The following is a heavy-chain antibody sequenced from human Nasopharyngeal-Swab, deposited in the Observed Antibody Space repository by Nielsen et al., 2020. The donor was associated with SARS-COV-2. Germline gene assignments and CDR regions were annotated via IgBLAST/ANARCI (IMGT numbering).Heavy chain of an antibody. CDR3: TTVYEY. V-gene: IGHV3-74*01. CDR1: GLIFTDAW. D-gene: IGHD5/OR15-5a*01. CDR2: TNGDGTYT. J-gene: IGHJ4*02. Sequence: GESLKISCAASGLIFTDAWMHWVRLAPGKGPVWVSGTNGDGTYTTYADFVKGRFTISRDNAEKTLYLQMNSLRAEDTAVYYCTTVYEYWGQGTLVTVSS.